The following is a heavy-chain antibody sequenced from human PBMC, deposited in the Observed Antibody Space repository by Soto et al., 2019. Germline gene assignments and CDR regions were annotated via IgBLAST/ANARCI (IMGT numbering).Heavy chain of an antibody. CDR3: AKDSGGTMVRGVLPDY. CDR2: ISFSGAT. D-gene: IGHD3-10*01. J-gene: IGHJ4*02. V-gene: IGHV4-59*01. CDR1: GVSITSYF. Sequence: SETLSLTCTVSGVSITSYFWSWIRQTPGKGLDWIGSISFSGATYSNPSLKGRAALSVDTSENHLSLTLNSVTSADTAVYYCAKDSGGTMVRGVLPDYWGQGTLVTVSS.